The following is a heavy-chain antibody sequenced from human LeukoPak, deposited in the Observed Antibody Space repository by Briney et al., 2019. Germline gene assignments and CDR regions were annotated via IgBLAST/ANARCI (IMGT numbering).Heavy chain of an antibody. CDR1: GGSISSYY. CDR3: ARTKSGYYTQNYFDY. V-gene: IGHV4-4*07. J-gene: IGHJ4*02. Sequence: SETLSLTCTVSGGSISSYYWSWIRQPAGKGLEWIGRIYTSGSTNYNPPLKSRVAMSVDTSKNQFSLKLSSVTAADTAVYYCARTKSGYYTQNYFDYWGQGTLVTVSS. CDR2: IYTSGST. D-gene: IGHD3-3*01.